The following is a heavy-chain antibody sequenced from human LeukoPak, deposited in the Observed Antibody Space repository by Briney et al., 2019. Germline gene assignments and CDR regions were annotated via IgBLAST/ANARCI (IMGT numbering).Heavy chain of an antibody. J-gene: IGHJ4*02. CDR3: ARKRGYSYGYLV. Sequence: GGSLRLSCAASGFTFSSYSMNWVRQAPGKGLEWVSSISSSSSYIYYADSVKGRFTISRDNAKNSLYLQMNSLRAEDTAVYYCARKRGYSYGYLVWGQGTLVTVSS. V-gene: IGHV3-21*01. CDR2: ISSSSSYI. CDR1: GFTFSSYS. D-gene: IGHD5-18*01.